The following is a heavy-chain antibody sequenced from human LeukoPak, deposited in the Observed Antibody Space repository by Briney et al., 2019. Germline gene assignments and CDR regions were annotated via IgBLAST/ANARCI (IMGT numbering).Heavy chain of an antibody. J-gene: IGHJ4*02. D-gene: IGHD6-13*01. Sequence: PGGSLRLSGAASGFTFSNYGMHWVRQAPGKGLEGVAFIRYDGTNKYYADSVKGRFTISRENSKNTLYLQMNSLRVEDTAVYYCAKVLAAAGPLDYWGQGTLVTVSS. V-gene: IGHV3-30*02. CDR3: AKVLAAAGPLDY. CDR2: IRYDGTNK. CDR1: GFTFSNYG.